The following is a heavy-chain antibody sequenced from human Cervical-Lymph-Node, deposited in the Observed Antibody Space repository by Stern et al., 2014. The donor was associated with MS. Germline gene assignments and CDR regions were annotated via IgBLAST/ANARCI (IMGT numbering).Heavy chain of an antibody. J-gene: IGHJ4*02. D-gene: IGHD3-16*01. Sequence: EVQLVESGGGLVQPGGSLRLSCAASEVTLSDLWMNWVRQAPGKGLEWLAIVSQDGGQTFYADSVKGRFTISRDNTKNSLFLQMTSLRSDDTALYYCVGGWGWLPDYWGQGTPVTVSS. CDR2: VSQDGGQT. CDR3: VGGWGWLPDY. V-gene: IGHV3-7*01. CDR1: EVTLSDLW.